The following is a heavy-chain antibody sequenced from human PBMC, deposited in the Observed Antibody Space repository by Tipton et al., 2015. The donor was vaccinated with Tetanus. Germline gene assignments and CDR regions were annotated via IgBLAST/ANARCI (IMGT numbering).Heavy chain of an antibody. CDR2: IKQDGSAK. CDR1: GFLISSYA. CDR3: ARDASRYTYGSNYFDY. D-gene: IGHD5-18*01. J-gene: IGHJ4*02. Sequence: SLRLSCAGSGFLISSYAMNWVRQAPGKGLEWVANIKQDGSAKYYVDSVKGRFTISRDNAKNSLYLQMNSLRAEDTAVYYCARDASRYTYGSNYFDYWGQGTLVTVSS. V-gene: IGHV3-7*01.